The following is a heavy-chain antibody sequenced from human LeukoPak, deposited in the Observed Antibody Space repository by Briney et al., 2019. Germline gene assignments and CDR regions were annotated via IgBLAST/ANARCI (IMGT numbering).Heavy chain of an antibody. J-gene: IGHJ4*02. D-gene: IGHD6-13*01. CDR3: ARTATDTGEFDY. Sequence: GGSLRLSCAASGFTFSSYSMNWVRQAPGKGLECVSSISSSSSSIYYADSVKGRFTISRDDAKDSLYLQMNSLRAEDTAVYYCARTATDTGEFDYWGQGTLVTVSS. CDR1: GFTFSSYS. V-gene: IGHV3-21*01. CDR2: ISSSSSSI.